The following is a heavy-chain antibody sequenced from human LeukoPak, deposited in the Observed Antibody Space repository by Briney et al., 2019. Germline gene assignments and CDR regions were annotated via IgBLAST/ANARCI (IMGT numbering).Heavy chain of an antibody. J-gene: IGHJ4*02. CDR1: GFTFSSYA. CDR2: ISGSGGST. CDR3: AKAQLPRHSSSLYT. V-gene: IGHV3-23*01. Sequence: GSLRLSCAASGFTFSSYAMSWVRQAPGKGLEWVSAISGSGGSTYYADSVKGRFTISRDNSKNTLYLQMNSLRAEDTAVYYCAKAQLPRHSSSLYTRGQGTLVTVSS. D-gene: IGHD6-13*01.